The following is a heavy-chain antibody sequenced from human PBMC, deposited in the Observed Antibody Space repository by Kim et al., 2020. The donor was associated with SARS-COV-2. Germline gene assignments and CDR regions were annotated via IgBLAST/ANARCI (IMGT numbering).Heavy chain of an antibody. Sequence: TNYNPSLKGRVTISVDTSKNQFSLKLSSVTAADTAVYYCARGPGARGFDYWGQGTLVTVSS. J-gene: IGHJ4*02. CDR2: T. D-gene: IGHD3-16*01. V-gene: IGHV4-34*01. CDR3: ARGPGARGFDY.